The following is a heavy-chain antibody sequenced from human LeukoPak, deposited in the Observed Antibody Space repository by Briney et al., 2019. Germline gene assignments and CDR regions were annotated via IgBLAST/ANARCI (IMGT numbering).Heavy chain of an antibody. V-gene: IGHV3-9*01. CDR2: INWKTGNG. D-gene: IGHD5-24*01. J-gene: IGHJ2*01. CDR1: GFNFDDYA. Sequence: GRSLRLSCAVSGFNFDDYAMHWVRQAPGRGLEWVSGINWKTGNGNYVDSVKGRFTISRDNAKNSLYLQMSSLRAEDTALYYCTRRAARWQFDLWGRGTLLTVSS. CDR3: TRRAARWQFDL.